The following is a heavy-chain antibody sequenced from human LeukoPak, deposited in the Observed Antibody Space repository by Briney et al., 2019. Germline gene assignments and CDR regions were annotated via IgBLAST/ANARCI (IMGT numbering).Heavy chain of an antibody. Sequence: SETLSLTCAVYGGSFSGYYWSWIRQPPGKGLEWIGEINRSGSTNYNPSLKSRVTISVDTSKNQFSLKLSSVTAADTAVYYCARIRGSSSSGDYWGQGTLVTVSS. CDR2: INRSGST. CDR3: ARIRGSSSSGDY. V-gene: IGHV4-34*01. D-gene: IGHD6-6*01. CDR1: GGSFSGYY. J-gene: IGHJ4*02.